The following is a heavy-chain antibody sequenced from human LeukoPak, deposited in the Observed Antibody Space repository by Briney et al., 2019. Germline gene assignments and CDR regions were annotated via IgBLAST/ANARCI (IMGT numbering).Heavy chain of an antibody. D-gene: IGHD3-22*01. CDR1: GFTFDDYG. V-gene: IGHV3-20*04. CDR2: INWNGGST. Sequence: GGSLRLSCAASGFTFDDYGMSWVRQAPGKGLEWVSGINWNGGSTGYADSVKGRFTISRDNAKNSLYLQMNSLRAEDTAVYYCARDRTDSSGYYGPYPSDYWGQGTLVTVSS. J-gene: IGHJ4*02. CDR3: ARDRTDSSGYYGPYPSDY.